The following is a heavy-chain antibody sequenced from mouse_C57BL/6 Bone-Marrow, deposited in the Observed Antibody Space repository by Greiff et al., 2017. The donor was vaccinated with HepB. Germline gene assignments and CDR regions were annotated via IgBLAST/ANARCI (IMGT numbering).Heavy chain of an antibody. CDR3: ARRFYGNYVLYYFDY. CDR2: ISSGGSYT. V-gene: IGHV5-6*01. CDR1: GFTFSSYG. J-gene: IGHJ2*01. Sequence: EVQLVESGGDLVKPGGSLKLSCAASGFTFSSYGMSWVRQTPDKRLEWVATISSGGSYTYYPDSVKGRFTISRDNAKNTLYLQMSSLKSEDTAMYYCARRFYGNYVLYYFDYWGQGTTLTVSS. D-gene: IGHD2-1*01.